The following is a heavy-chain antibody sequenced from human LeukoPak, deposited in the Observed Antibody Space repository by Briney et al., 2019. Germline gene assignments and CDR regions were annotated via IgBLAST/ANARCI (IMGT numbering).Heavy chain of an antibody. CDR3: ARGDTAMVNWFDP. V-gene: IGHV4-30-2*01. Sequence: SETLSLTCAVSGGSISSGGYSWSRIRQPPGKGLEWIGYIYHSGSTYYNPSLKSRVTISVDGSKNQFSLKLSSVTAADTAVYYCARGDTAMVNWFDPWGQGTLVTVSS. CDR2: IYHSGST. CDR1: GGSISSGGYS. D-gene: IGHD5-18*01. J-gene: IGHJ5*02.